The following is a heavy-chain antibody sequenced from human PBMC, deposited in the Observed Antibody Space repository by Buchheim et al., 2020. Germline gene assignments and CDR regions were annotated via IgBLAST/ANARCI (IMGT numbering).Heavy chain of an antibody. Sequence: QVQLQESGPGLVKPSQTLSLTCTVSGGSISSGGYYWSWIRQHPGKGLEWIGYIYYSGRNYYNPSLKSRVTISEDTSKKQFSLKLISLTAADTSVYYCAGDGFRAARPPYGMDVWGQGTT. CDR1: GGSISSGGYY. V-gene: IGHV4-31*03. CDR2: IYYSGRN. J-gene: IGHJ6*02. CDR3: AGDGFRAARPPYGMDV. D-gene: IGHD6-6*01.